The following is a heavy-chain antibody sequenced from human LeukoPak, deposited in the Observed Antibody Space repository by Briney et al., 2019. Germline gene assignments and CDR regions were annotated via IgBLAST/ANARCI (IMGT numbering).Heavy chain of an antibody. CDR3: ALNTAMVTLMDY. V-gene: IGHV3-23*01. Sequence: GGSLRLSCAASGFTFSDYAMHWVRQGPGKGPEWVSAMGGSGGYTYYADSVKGRFTISRDNSKNTLYLQMISLRAEDTAVYYCALNTAMVTLMDYWGQGTLVTVSS. J-gene: IGHJ4*02. CDR2: MGGSGGYT. CDR1: GFTFSDYA. D-gene: IGHD5-18*01.